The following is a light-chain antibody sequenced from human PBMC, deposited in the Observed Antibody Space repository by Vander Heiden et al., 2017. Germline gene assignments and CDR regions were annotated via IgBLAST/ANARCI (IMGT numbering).Light chain of an antibody. CDR2: DAS. CDR1: QDISNY. Sequence: DIQMTQSPSSLSASVGDRVTITCQASQDISNYLNWYQQKPGKAPKLLIYDASNLETGVPSRFSGSVSGTDFTFTISSLQPEDIATYYCQQYDKLPRYTFGQGTKLEIK. CDR3: QQYDKLPRYT. V-gene: IGKV1-33*01. J-gene: IGKJ2*01.